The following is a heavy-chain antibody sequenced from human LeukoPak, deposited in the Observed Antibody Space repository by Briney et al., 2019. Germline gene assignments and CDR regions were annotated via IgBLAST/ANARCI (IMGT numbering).Heavy chain of an antibody. J-gene: IGHJ6*02. V-gene: IGHV4-4*07. CDR3: TYSSSSGGYYYYGMDV. D-gene: IGHD6-6*01. Sequence: PSETLSLTCTVSGGSISSYYWSWIRQPAGKGLEWIGRIYTSGSTNYNPSLKSRVTMSVDTSKNQFSLKLSSVTAADTAVYYCTYSSSSGGYYYYGMDVWGQGTTVTVSS. CDR1: GGSISSYY. CDR2: IYTSGST.